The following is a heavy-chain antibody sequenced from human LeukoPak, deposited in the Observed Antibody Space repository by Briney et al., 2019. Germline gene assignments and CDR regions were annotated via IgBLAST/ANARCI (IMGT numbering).Heavy chain of an antibody. V-gene: IGHV4-4*09. J-gene: IGHJ6*03. CDR1: GGSISSYY. D-gene: IGHD1-26*01. Sequence: PSETLSLTCTVSGGSISSYYWSWIRQPPGKGLEWIGYIYTSGSTNYNPSLESRVTISVDTSKNQFSLKLSSVTAADTAVYYCARGGEGATPYYYYMDVWGKGTTVTVSS. CDR2: IYTSGST. CDR3: ARGGEGATPYYYYMDV.